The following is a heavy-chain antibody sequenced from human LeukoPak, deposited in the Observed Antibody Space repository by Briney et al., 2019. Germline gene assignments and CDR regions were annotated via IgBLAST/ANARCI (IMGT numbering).Heavy chain of an antibody. V-gene: IGHV4-4*07. J-gene: IGHJ4*02. CDR2: IYPTGHT. CDR1: GGSPGNYY. CDR3: ARITDPDYRSGWSGADY. D-gene: IGHD6-19*01. Sequence: SETLSLTCTVSGGSPGNYYWSWIRQPAGKGLEWIGRIYPTGHTHYNPSLKSRVTVSVDTSKNQFSLKMTSLTAADTAVYYCARITDPDYRSGWSGADYWGRGTQVTVSA.